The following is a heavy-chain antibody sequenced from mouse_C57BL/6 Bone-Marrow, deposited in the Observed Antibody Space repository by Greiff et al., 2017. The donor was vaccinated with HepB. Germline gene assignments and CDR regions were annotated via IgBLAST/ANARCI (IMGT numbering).Heavy chain of an antibody. CDR2: IYPGDGDT. CDR3: AYYGSSYLD. CDR1: GYAFSSSW. V-gene: IGHV1-82*01. J-gene: IGHJ3*01. D-gene: IGHD1-1*01. Sequence: SGPELVKPGASVKISCKASGYAFSSSWMNWVKQRPGKGLEWIGRIYPGDGDTNYNGKFKGKATLTADKSSSTAYMQLSSLTSEDSAVYFCAYYGSSYLDWGQGTLVTVSA.